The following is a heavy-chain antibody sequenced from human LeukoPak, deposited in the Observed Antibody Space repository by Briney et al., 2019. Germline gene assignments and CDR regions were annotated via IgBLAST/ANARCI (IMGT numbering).Heavy chain of an antibody. V-gene: IGHV4-39*06. D-gene: IGHD3-22*01. Sequence: SETLSLTCTVSGGSLSGTDYYWGWIRQPPGKGLEWIGNIYYSGSTYYNPSLKSRVSISVDTSNNQFPLRLTSVTAADTAVYYCARESYYYDSSGRRHYYFDYWGQGTLVTVSS. CDR1: GGSLSGTDYY. CDR3: ARESYYYDSSGRRHYYFDY. J-gene: IGHJ4*02. CDR2: IYYSGST.